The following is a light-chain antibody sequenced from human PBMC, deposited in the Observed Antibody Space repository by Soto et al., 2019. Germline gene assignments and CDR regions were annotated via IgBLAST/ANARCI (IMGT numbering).Light chain of an antibody. CDR2: DVT. CDR3: TSYAVTSTV. J-gene: IGLJ1*01. CDR1: HSDVGAYNY. Sequence: QSVLTQPASVSGSPGQSVTISCTGTHSDVGAYNYVAWYQHHAGKAPKLIIYDVTNRPSGVSHRFSGSKSGNTASLTISGLQAEDEADYYCTSYAVTSTVFGTGTKLTVL. V-gene: IGLV2-14*03.